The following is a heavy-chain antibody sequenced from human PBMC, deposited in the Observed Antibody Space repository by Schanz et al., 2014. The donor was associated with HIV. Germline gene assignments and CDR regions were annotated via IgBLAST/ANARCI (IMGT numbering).Heavy chain of an antibody. D-gene: IGHD3-16*01. J-gene: IGHJ6*02. Sequence: EVQVLESGGGLVQPGGSLRLSCAASGFTFSSYAMSWVRQAPGKGLEWVSSISAGGRDTYYADSVKGRFTISRDNSKNTVYLQMNSLRPEDTAVYYCARMEQLIIGYYYGMDVWGQGTTVTVSS. CDR3: ARMEQLIIGYYYGMDV. CDR2: ISAGGRDT. V-gene: IGHV3-23*01. CDR1: GFTFSSYA.